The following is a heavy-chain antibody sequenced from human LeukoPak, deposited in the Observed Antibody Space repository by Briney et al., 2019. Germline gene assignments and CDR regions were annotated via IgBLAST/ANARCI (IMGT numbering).Heavy chain of an antibody. CDR3: ARDRSPGYYDFWSGYYDGMDV. Sequence: PGGSLRLSCAASGFTFSSYNMNWVRQAPGKGLEWVSSISSSSSYIYYADSVKGQFTISRDNAKNSLYLQMNSLRAEDTAVYYCARDRSPGYYDFWSGYYDGMDVWGQGTTVTVSS. V-gene: IGHV3-21*01. D-gene: IGHD3-3*01. J-gene: IGHJ6*02. CDR2: ISSSSSYI. CDR1: GFTFSSYN.